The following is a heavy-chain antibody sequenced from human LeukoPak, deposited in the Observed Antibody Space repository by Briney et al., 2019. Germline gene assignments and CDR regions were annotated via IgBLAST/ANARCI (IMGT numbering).Heavy chain of an antibody. D-gene: IGHD3-22*01. CDR3: ARENDSSGYLTPDY. Sequence: SVKVSCKASGGTFSSYAISWVRQAPGQGLEWMGRIIPILGIANYAQKFQGRVTITADKSTSAAYMELSSLRSEDTAVYYCARENDSSGYLTPDYWGQGTLVTVSS. V-gene: IGHV1-69*04. CDR1: GGTFSSYA. CDR2: IIPILGIA. J-gene: IGHJ4*02.